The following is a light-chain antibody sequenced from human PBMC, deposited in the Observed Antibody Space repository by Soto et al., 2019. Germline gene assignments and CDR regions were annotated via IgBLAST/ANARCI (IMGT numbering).Light chain of an antibody. V-gene: IGKV1-5*03. CDR3: QQYGFFLT. Sequence: DVQMTQSPSTLSASVGDTVTITCRASQSIDTALAWYQQKPGKAPNLLIYRASNLESGVPSRFSGSGSGTEFTLAISSLQPDGFATYYCQQYGFFLTFGQGTKLEIK. CDR1: QSIDTA. J-gene: IGKJ2*01. CDR2: RAS.